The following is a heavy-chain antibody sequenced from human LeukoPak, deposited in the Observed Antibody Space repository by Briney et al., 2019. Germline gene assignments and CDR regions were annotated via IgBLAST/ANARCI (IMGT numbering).Heavy chain of an antibody. V-gene: IGHV4-59*01. J-gene: IGHJ3*02. CDR3: AGWTPSDASDI. CDR2: IYYSGST. Sequence: SETLSLTCSVSGGSISSYYWRWIRQPPRKGLEWIGDIYYSGSTNYNPSLKSRVTISVDTSKNQFSLKLSSVTAADTAVYYCAGWTPSDASDIWGQGTMVTVSS. D-gene: IGHD3/OR15-3a*01. CDR1: GGSISSYY.